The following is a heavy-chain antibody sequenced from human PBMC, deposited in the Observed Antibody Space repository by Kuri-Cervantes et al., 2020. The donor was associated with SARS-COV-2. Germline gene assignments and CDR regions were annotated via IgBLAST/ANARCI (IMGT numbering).Heavy chain of an antibody. CDR2: FDPEDGET. D-gene: IGHD1-26*01. CDR1: GYTLTELS. J-gene: IGHJ5*02. CDR3: ATARFQWELLPLSS. V-gene: IGHV1-24*01. Sequence: ASVKVSCKVSGYTLTELSMHWVRQAPGKGLEWMGGFDPEDGETIYAQKFQGRVTMTEDTSTDTAYMELGSLRSEDTAVYYCATARFQWELLPLSSWGQGTLVTVSS.